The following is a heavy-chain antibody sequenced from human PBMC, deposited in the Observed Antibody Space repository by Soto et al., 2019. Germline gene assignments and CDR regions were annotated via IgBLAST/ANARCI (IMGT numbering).Heavy chain of an antibody. J-gene: IGHJ3*02. CDR1: GLSLSPSAVG. Sequence: SGPTLVNPTQTPTLTCTFSGLSLSPSAVGVGWIRKPPGKALEWLALIYWDDDKRYSPSLKSRLTITKHTSKNQVVLTMTNMDPVDTATYYCAHSTLDCINGVCYINAFVIWGQGTKVTVSS. CDR2: IYWDDDK. D-gene: IGHD2-8*01. CDR3: AHSTLDCINGVCYINAFVI. V-gene: IGHV2-5*02.